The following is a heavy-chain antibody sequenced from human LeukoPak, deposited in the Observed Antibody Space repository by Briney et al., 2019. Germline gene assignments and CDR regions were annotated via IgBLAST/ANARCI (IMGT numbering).Heavy chain of an antibody. CDR1: GYTFTSYY. J-gene: IGHJ4*02. CDR2: INPSGGST. Sequence: ASVKVSCKASGYTFTSYYMHWVPQAPGQGLEWIGIINPSGGSTSYAQKFQGRVTMTRDTSTSTVYMELSSLRSEDTAVYYCAREAVHYYDSSGGSDYWGQGTLVTVSS. D-gene: IGHD3-22*01. CDR3: AREAVHYYDSSGGSDY. V-gene: IGHV1-46*01.